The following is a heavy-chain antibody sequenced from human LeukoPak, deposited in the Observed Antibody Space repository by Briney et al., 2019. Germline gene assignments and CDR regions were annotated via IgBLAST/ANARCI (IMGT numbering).Heavy chain of an antibody. Sequence: ASVKVSFKVSGYTFTGYYMHWVRQAPGQGLEWMGWINPNSGGTNYAQKFQGRVTMTRDTSISTAYMELSRLRSDDTAVYYCARAPIVGLTQKNRLFWFDPWGQGTLVTVSS. D-gene: IGHD3-22*01. CDR2: INPNSGGT. CDR3: ARAPIVGLTQKNRLFWFDP. V-gene: IGHV1-2*02. CDR1: GYTFTGYY. J-gene: IGHJ5*02.